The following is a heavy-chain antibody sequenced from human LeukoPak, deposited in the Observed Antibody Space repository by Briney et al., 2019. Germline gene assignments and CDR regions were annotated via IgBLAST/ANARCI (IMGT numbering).Heavy chain of an antibody. CDR3: ARDPYCSGGSCYDY. CDR2: MNPNSGNT. J-gene: IGHJ4*02. D-gene: IGHD2-15*01. Sequence: GASVKVSCKASGYTFTSYDINWVRQATGQGLEWMGWMNPNSGNTGYAQKFQGRVTMTRNTSISTAYMELSSLRSEDTAVYYCARDPYCSGGSCYDYWGQGTLVTVSS. V-gene: IGHV1-8*01. CDR1: GYTFTSYD.